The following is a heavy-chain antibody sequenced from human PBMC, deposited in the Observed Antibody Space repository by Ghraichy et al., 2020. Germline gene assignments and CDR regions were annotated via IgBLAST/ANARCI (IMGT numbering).Heavy chain of an antibody. CDR2: IYYSGST. D-gene: IGHD4-11*01. CDR1: GGSISSSSYY. J-gene: IGHJ4*02. Sequence: SETLSLTCTVSGGSISSSSYYWGWIRQPPGKGLEWIGSIYYSGSTYYNPSLKSRVTISVDTSKNQFSLKLSSVTAADTAVYYCARLPTVTQLDVDYWGQGTLVTVSS. CDR3: ARLPTVTQLDVDY. V-gene: IGHV4-39*01.